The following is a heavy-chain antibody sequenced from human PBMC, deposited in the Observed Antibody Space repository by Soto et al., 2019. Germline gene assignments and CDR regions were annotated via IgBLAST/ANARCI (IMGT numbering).Heavy chain of an antibody. D-gene: IGHD1-20*01. Sequence: QVQLQESGPGLVKPSQTLSLTCTVSGGSISSGGYYWSWIRQHPGKGLEWIGYIYYSGSTYYNPYLKSRVTISVDTSKNQFSLKLSSVTAADTAVYYCARYITGTHVFDYWGQGTLVTVSS. CDR3: ARYITGTHVFDY. CDR1: GGSISSGGYY. CDR2: IYYSGST. J-gene: IGHJ4*02. V-gene: IGHV4-31*03.